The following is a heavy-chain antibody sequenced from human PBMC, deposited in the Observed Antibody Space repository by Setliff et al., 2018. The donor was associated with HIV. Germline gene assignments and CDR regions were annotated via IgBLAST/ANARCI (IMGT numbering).Heavy chain of an antibody. D-gene: IGHD2-15*01. CDR3: ITGGSTHQYFDL. J-gene: IGHJ2*01. Sequence: GSLRLSCTTSGFTFGAYAVNWFRQAPGKGLEWVGFIRSKAYGGTTEFAASVKGRFTISRDDSHSIAYLQMIRLKTEDTAVYFCITGGSTHQYFDLWGRGTLVTVSS. CDR2: IRSKAYGGTT. CDR1: GFTFGAYA. V-gene: IGHV3-49*03.